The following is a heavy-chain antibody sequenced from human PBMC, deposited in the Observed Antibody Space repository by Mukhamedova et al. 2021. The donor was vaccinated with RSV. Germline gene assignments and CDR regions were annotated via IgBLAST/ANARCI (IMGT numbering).Heavy chain of an antibody. Sequence: GLEWVSYISNSGNTIYYEDSVKGRFTTSRDNAKNSLYLQMNSLRVEDTALYYCVRGTGGSHWGRGTLVSVSS. J-gene: IGHJ4*02. D-gene: IGHD2-15*01. CDR2: ISNSGNTI. V-gene: IGHV3-48*03. CDR3: VRGTGGSH.